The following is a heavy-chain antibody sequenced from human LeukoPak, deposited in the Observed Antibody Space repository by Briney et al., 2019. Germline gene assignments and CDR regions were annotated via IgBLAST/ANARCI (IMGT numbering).Heavy chain of an antibody. CDR3: ARGWYRDY. Sequence: GGPLRLSCAASGFTFSTFWMNWVRQAPGKGLEWVANIKEDESEKYYVDSVKGRFTISRDNAKNSLYLQMSSLRAEDTAVYYCARGWYRDYWGQGTLVTVSS. D-gene: IGHD2-15*01. V-gene: IGHV3-7*05. CDR1: GFTFSTFW. CDR2: IKEDESEK. J-gene: IGHJ4*02.